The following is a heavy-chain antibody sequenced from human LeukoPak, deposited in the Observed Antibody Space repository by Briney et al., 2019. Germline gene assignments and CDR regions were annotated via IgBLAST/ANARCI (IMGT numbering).Heavy chain of an antibody. V-gene: IGHV4-34*01. Sequence: PSETLSLTCAVYGGSFSGYYWGWIRQPPGKGLEWIGIIHQSGSTYYSPSLKSRVTISVDTSKNQFSLKLSSVTAADTAVYYCARTGRTTIFQHWGQGTLVTVSS. D-gene: IGHD1-14*01. J-gene: IGHJ1*01. CDR2: IHQSGST. CDR3: ARTGRTTIFQH. CDR1: GGSFSGYY.